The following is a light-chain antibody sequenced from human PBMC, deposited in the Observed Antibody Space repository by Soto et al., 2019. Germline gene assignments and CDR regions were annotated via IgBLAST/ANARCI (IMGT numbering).Light chain of an antibody. J-gene: IGLJ2*01. Sequence: QSALTQPASVSGSPGQSITISCTGTSSDVGGYNYVSWYQQHPGKAPKLMIYEVSNRPSGVSNRFSGSKSGNTASLTISGLQAVDEADYYCSSYTSSSTLGVFGGGTQLTVL. CDR2: EVS. CDR3: SSYTSSSTLGV. V-gene: IGLV2-14*01. CDR1: SSDVGGYNY.